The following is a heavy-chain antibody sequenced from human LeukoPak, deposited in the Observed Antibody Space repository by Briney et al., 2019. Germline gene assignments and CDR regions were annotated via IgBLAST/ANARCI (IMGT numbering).Heavy chain of an antibody. CDR1: GYTFTSYY. CDR2: IDPSGGST. CDR3: ARAYCSGGSCSTYYFDY. Sequence: ASVQVSCEASGYTFTSYYVHWVRQAPGQGLEWMGIIDPSGGSTSCAQKFQGRVTMTRDTSTTTVYMELSTLRSEDTAVYYCARAYCSGGSCSTYYFDYWGQGTLVTVSS. J-gene: IGHJ4*02. D-gene: IGHD2-15*01. V-gene: IGHV1-46*01.